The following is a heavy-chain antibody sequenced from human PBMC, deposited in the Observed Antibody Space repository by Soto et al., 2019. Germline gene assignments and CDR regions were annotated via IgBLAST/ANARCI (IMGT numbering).Heavy chain of an antibody. J-gene: IGHJ4*02. CDR2: IYPADSDT. Sequence: EVQLVQSGAEVRKPGESLKISCQGSGYSFATSWIAWVRQMPGKGLEWMGIIYPADSDTRYSPSFQGQVTISADKSITTAYLQWSSLKASDTAMYYCATLYRSSPGFWGQGTLVTVSS. V-gene: IGHV5-51*01. CDR1: GYSFATSW. CDR3: ATLYRSSPGF. D-gene: IGHD6-19*01.